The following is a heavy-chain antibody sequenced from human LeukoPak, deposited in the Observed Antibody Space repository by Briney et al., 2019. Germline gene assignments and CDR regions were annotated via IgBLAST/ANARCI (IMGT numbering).Heavy chain of an antibody. CDR2: ISSWSSFI. J-gene: IGHJ5*02. V-gene: IGHV3-21*01. CDR3: ARAGSTNSWFDP. CDR1: GFAFDTYS. D-gene: IGHD2-2*01. Sequence: SGGSLRLSCAASGFAFDTYSMTWVRQAPGKGLEWVSSISSWSSFIYSADSVTGRFTISRDNAKNSLYLQMNSLRAEDTAVYYCARAGSTNSWFDPWGQGTLVTVSS.